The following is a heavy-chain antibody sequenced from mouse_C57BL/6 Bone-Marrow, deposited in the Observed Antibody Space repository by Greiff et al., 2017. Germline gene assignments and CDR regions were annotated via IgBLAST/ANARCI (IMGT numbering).Heavy chain of an antibody. J-gene: IGHJ2*01. Sequence: QVQLQQSGPGLVQPSQCLSITCTVSGFSLTSYGVHWVRQSPGKGLEWLGVIWSGGSTDYNAAFISRLSISKDNSKSQVFFKMNSLQADDTAIYYCARGGEGNYLYFDYWGQGTTLTVSS. V-gene: IGHV2-2*01. CDR1: GFSLTSYG. CDR2: IWSGGST. CDR3: ARGGEGNYLYFDY. D-gene: IGHD2-1*01.